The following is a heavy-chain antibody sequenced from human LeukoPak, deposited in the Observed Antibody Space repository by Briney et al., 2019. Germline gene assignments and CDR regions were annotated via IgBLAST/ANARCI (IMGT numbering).Heavy chain of an antibody. V-gene: IGHV4-34*01. J-gene: IGHJ4*02. Sequence: PSETLSLTCAVYGGSFSGYYWSWIRQPPGKGLEWIGEINHSGSTNCNPSLKSRVTISVDTSKNQFSLKLSSVTAADTAVYYCARGYYSSGWYLVYWGQGTLVTVSS. CDR2: INHSGST. CDR3: ARGYYSSGWYLVY. CDR1: GGSFSGYY. D-gene: IGHD6-19*01.